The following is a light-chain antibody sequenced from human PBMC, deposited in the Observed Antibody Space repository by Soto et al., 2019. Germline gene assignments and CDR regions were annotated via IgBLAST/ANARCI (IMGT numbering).Light chain of an antibody. CDR1: QSVSNNY. CDR2: GAS. V-gene: IGKV3-20*01. Sequence: EVVMSQSQCTLALSPGERATLSCMASQSVSNNYLAWYQQKPGQAPRLLIYGASNRATVIQERLSGSGSGTDFTFTISRLVPGVLAVYYCQHYGSPGTVGKGTRLEI. CDR3: QHYGSPGT. J-gene: IGKJ5*01.